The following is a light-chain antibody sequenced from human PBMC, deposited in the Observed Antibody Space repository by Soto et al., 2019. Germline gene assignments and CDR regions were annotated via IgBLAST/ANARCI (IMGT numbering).Light chain of an antibody. CDR3: QQSYSSPPT. Sequence: DIQMTQTPSSLSASVGDRVTITCRASRSISSYLNWYRQKSGKAPKLLIYAASSLQSGVPSRFSGSGSGTDFTLTISSLQPEDFATYYCQQSYSSPPTFCQGTKVDIK. J-gene: IGKJ1*01. V-gene: IGKV1-39*01. CDR2: AAS. CDR1: RSISSY.